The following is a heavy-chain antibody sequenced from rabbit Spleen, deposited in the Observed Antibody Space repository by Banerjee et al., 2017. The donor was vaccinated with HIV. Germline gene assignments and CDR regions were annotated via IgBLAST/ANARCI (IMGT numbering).Heavy chain of an antibody. CDR2: IRGGSSGNT. Sequence: QSLEESGGDLVKPGASLTLTCKASGIDFSSYYYMCWVRQAPGKGLEWIACIRGGSSGNTYYANWAKGRFTISKTSSTTVTLQMTSLTAADTATYFCARWDDDYSYGMDLWGPGTLVTVS. V-gene: IGHV1S40*01. J-gene: IGHJ6*01. CDR3: ARWDDDYSYGMDL. CDR1: GIDFSSYYY. D-gene: IGHD2-1*01.